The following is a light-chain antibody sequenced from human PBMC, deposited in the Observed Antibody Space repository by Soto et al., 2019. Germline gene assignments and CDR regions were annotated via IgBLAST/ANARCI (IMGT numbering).Light chain of an antibody. J-gene: IGKJ2*01. CDR2: GAS. Sequence: ETVLTQSPGTLSLSPGESATLSCRASQSVSNKYLVWYQQKPGQAPRLLIHGASSMATGIPDRFSGSGSGTDFTLAINRLEPADSAVYYCQQCGSSPYTVGKGTKLEIK. CDR3: QQCGSSPYT. CDR1: QSVSNKY. V-gene: IGKV3-20*01.